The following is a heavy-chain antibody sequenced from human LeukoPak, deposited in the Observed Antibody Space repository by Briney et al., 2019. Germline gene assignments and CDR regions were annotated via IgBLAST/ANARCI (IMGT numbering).Heavy chain of an antibody. CDR2: INTNTGNP. Sequence: ASVKVSCKVSGYTLTELSMHWVRQAPGQGLEWMGWINTNTGNPTYAQGFTGRFVFSLDTSVSTAYLQISSLKAEDTAVYYCARGFGGAFGGVIGPYYYYGMDVWGQGTTVTVSS. CDR1: GYTLTELS. V-gene: IGHV7-4-1*02. CDR3: ARGFGGAFGGVIGPYYYYGMDV. J-gene: IGHJ6*02. D-gene: IGHD3-16*02.